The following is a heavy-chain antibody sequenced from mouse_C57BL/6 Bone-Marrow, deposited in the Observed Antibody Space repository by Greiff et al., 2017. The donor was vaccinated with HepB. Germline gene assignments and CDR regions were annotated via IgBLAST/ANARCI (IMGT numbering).Heavy chain of an antibody. CDR3: ARSLLPYFDV. V-gene: IGHV1-18*01. CDR1: GYTFTDYN. CDR2: INPNNGGT. Sequence: VQLQQSGPELVKPGASVKIPCKASGYTFTDYNMDWVKQSHGKSLEWIGDINPNNGGTIYNQKFKGKATLTVDKSSSTAYMELRSLTSEDTAVYYCARSLLPYFDVWGTGTTVTVSS. J-gene: IGHJ1*03.